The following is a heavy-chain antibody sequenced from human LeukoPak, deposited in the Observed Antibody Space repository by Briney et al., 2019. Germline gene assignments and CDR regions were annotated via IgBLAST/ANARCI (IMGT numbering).Heavy chain of an antibody. D-gene: IGHD2-21*01. CDR1: GGTFSSYA. J-gene: IGHJ5*02. V-gene: IGHV1-69*13. CDR2: IIPIFGTA. CDR3: ARERHIVVVIANGNWFDP. Sequence: ASVKVSCKSSGGTFSSYAISWVRQAPGQGLEWVGGIIPIFGTANYAQKFQGRVTITADESTSTAYMELSSLRSEDTAVYYCARERHIVVVIANGNWFDPWGQGTLVTVSS.